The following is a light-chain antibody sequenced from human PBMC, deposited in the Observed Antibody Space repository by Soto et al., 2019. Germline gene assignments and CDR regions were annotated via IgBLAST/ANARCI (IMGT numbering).Light chain of an antibody. CDR3: QQYNSYCWT. V-gene: IGKV1-5*01. Sequence: DIQMTQSPSSVSASVGDIVTITCLASQGISRWLAWYQQQPGKAPKLMSYDASSLESGVPSRFSGSGSGTEFTLTISSLQPDDFATYYCQQYNSYCWTFGQGTKVDIK. CDR2: DAS. CDR1: QGISRW. J-gene: IGKJ1*01.